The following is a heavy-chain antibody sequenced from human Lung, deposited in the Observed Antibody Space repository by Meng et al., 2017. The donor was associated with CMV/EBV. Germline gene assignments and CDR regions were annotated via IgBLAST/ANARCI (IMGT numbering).Heavy chain of an antibody. J-gene: IGHJ5*02. V-gene: IGHV4-59*01. CDR3: ARHYCGSNVCYTGGFDP. CDR2: IYYSGGT. CDR1: GGSISPYY. Sequence: GSLRLXCTVSGGSISPYYWSWIRQPPGTGREGIGYIYYSGGTNYNPSLKSRVTISVDTSKNQFSLKLTSVTAADSAVYCCARHYCGSNVCYTGGFDPWGQGTLVTVSS. D-gene: IGHD2-2*02.